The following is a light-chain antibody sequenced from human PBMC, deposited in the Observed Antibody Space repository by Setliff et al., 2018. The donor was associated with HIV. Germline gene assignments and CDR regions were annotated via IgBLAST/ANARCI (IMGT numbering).Light chain of an antibody. V-gene: IGLV2-23*02. J-gene: IGLJ1*01. CDR3: CSYASSQTYV. CDR1: SSDVGSFSL. CDR2: EVT. Sequence: QSALTQPASVSGSPGQSITNSCTGTSSDVGSFSLVSWYQQEPGKAPKLIIYEVTKRPSGISDRFSGSKSGNTASLSISGLQTEDEADYYCCSYASSQTYVFGIGTKVTVL.